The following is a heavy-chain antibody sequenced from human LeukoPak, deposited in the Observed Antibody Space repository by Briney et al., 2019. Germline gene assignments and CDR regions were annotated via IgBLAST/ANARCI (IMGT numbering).Heavy chain of an antibody. Sequence: PSETLSLTCTVSGGSISSYYWSWIRQPPGKGLEWIGYIYYSGSTNYNPSLKSRVTISVDTSKNQFSLKLSSVTAADTAVYYCAGSPYYYDSSHFDYWGQGTLVTVSP. D-gene: IGHD3-22*01. CDR3: AGSPYYYDSSHFDY. V-gene: IGHV4-59*08. CDR2: IYYSGST. CDR1: GGSISSYY. J-gene: IGHJ4*02.